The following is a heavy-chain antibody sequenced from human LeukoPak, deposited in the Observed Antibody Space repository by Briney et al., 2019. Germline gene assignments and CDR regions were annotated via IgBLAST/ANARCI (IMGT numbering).Heavy chain of an antibody. CDR3: ARGSSGWYEGPRYFDL. J-gene: IGHJ2*01. D-gene: IGHD6-19*01. CDR2: IYQSGST. Sequence: SETLSLTCAVSGGSISSGGNSWSWIRQPPGKGLEWIGYIYQSGSTYYNPSLKSRVTISVDRSKNQFSLKLSSVTAADTAVYYCARGSSGWYEGPRYFDLWGRGTPVTVSS. V-gene: IGHV4-30-2*01. CDR1: GGSISSGGNS.